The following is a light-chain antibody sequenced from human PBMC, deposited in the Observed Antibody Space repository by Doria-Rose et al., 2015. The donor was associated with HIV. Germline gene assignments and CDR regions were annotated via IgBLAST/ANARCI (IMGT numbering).Light chain of an antibody. CDR3: QQYYDTPS. Sequence: DIQLTQSPESLGMSLGERATLNCKSNQSLLYISKHYLAWYQQKPGQPPKLLIDWASTRQSGVPARFSGSGSGTDFTLTISSLEAEDVAVYYCQQYYDTPSFGPGTTVDIK. V-gene: IGKV4-1*01. J-gene: IGKJ3*01. CDR1: QSLLYISKHY. CDR2: WAS.